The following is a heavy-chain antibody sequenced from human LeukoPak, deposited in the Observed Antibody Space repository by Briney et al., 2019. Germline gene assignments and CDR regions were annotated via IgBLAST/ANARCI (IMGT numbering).Heavy chain of an antibody. CDR2: INHSGST. V-gene: IGHV4-34*01. CDR3: ARGLASGYPPIPFDY. CDR1: GGSFSGYY. J-gene: IGHJ4*02. D-gene: IGHD3-3*01. Sequence: SETLSLTCAVYGGSFSGYYWSWIRQPPGKGLEWIGEINHSGSTNYNPSLKSRVTISVDTSKNQFSLNLSSVTAADTAIYYCARGLASGYPPIPFDYWGQGTQVTVSS.